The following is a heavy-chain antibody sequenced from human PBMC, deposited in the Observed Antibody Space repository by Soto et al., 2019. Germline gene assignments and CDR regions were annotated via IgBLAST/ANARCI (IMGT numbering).Heavy chain of an antibody. D-gene: IGHD2-2*01. CDR3: ARAPWCSSTSCYRWFDP. V-gene: IGHV1-3*01. CDR2: INAGNGNT. CDR1: GYTFTSYA. J-gene: IGHJ5*02. Sequence: ASVKVSCKASGYTFTSYAMHWVRQAPGQRLEWMGWINAGNGNTKYSQKFQGRVTITRDTSASTAYMELSSLRSEDTAVYYCARAPWCSSTSCYRWFDPWGQGTLVTVS.